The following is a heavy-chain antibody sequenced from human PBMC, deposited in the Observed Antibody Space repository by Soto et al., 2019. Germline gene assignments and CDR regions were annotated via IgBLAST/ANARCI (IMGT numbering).Heavy chain of an antibody. CDR3: AGGLVIAAAGTRFGY. J-gene: IGHJ4*02. V-gene: IGHV4-34*01. D-gene: IGHD6-13*01. CDR2: INHSGST. Sequence: PSETLSLTCAVYGGSFSGYYWSWIRQPPGKGLEWIGEINHSGSTNYNPSLKGRVTISVDTSKNQFSLKLSSVTAADTAVYYCAGGLVIAAAGTRFGYWGQGTLVTVSS. CDR1: GGSFSGYY.